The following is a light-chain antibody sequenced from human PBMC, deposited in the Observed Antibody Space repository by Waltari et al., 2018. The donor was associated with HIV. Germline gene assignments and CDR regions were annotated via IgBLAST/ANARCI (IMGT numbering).Light chain of an antibody. CDR1: QSIDNF. J-gene: IGKJ1*01. Sequence: DIQMTQSPSSLSASVGDRVTITCRASQSIDNFLDWYQQKPGKAPKLLIYGASRLQSGVPSRFSGSGSGTDFTLTVNSLQPEDFATYYCQQSYTTRWTFGLGTKVEMK. V-gene: IGKV1-39*01. CDR3: QQSYTTRWT. CDR2: GAS.